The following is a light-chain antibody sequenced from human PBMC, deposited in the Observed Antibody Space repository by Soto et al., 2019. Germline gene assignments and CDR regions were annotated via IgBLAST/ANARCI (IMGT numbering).Light chain of an antibody. J-gene: IGKJ5*01. CDR3: QQSYSTPSIT. Sequence: DIHMTQSPSSLAASVGDRVTITCRASQSISGYLNWYQQKPGKAPRLLIYATSNLQSGVPSRFSGSGSGTDFTLTISSLQPEDFATYYCQQSYSTPSITFGQGKRLETK. CDR2: ATS. V-gene: IGKV1-39*01. CDR1: QSISGY.